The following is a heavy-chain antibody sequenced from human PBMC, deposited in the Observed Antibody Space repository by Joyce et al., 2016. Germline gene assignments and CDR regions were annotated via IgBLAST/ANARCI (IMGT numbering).Heavy chain of an antibody. D-gene: IGHD3-10*01. V-gene: IGHV3-23*01. CDR2: ISGDGDNT. CDR3: AKDSMVRGTFDY. CDR1: GLTFDTYA. Sequence: EVQLLESGGGLVQPGGSLRLSCAASGLTFDTYARNWVRQAPGKGLEWVSGISGDGDNTYYADSVKGRFTISRDNSKRALYLQMNSLRAEDTAIYYCAKDSMVRGTFDYWGRGTLVTVSS. J-gene: IGHJ4*02.